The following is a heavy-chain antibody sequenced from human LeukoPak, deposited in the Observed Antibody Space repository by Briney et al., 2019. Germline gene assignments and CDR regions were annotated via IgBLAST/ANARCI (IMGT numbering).Heavy chain of an antibody. CDR1: GGTFSSYA. Sequence: ASVKVFCKASGGTFSSYAISWVRQAPGQGLEWMGRIIPILGIANYAQKFQGRVTITADKSTSTAYMELSSLRSEDTAVYYCAREEYDYGDWMGYYFDYWGQGTLVTVSS. CDR2: IIPILGIA. J-gene: IGHJ4*02. CDR3: AREEYDYGDWMGYYFDY. V-gene: IGHV1-69*04. D-gene: IGHD4-17*01.